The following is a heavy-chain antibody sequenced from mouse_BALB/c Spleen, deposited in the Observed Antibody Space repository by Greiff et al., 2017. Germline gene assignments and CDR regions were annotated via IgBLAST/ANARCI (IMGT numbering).Heavy chain of an antibody. Sequence: QVQLQQSGPGLVALSQSLSITCTVSGFSLTGYGVNWVRQPPGKGLEWLGMIWGDGSTDYNSALKSRLSISKDNSKSQVFLKMNSLQTDDTARYYCARSTMGDYYAMDYWGQGTSVTVSS. D-gene: IGHD2-1*01. V-gene: IGHV2-6-7*01. J-gene: IGHJ4*01. CDR3: ARSTMGDYYAMDY. CDR1: GFSLTGYG. CDR2: IWGDGST.